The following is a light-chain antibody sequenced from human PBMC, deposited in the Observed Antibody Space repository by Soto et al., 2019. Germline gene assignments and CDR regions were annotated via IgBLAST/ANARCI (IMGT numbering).Light chain of an antibody. CDR1: SSDVGIYNY. CDR3: SPYTTSSTRV. J-gene: IGLJ1*01. CDR2: EVS. V-gene: IGLV2-14*01. Sequence: QSVLTQPASVSGSPGQSIAISCTGSSSDVGIYNYVSWYQQHPGKVPKLIICEVSNRPSGVSNRFSGSKSGNTASLTISGLQAEDEADYYCSPYTTSSTRVFGTGTKVTVL.